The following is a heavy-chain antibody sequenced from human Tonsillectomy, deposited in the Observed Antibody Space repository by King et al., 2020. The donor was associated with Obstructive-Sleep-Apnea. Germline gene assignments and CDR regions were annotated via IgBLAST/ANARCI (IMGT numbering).Heavy chain of an antibody. CDR1: GFTFSSYW. Sequence: VQLVESGGGLVQPGGSLRLSCAASGFTFSSYWMHWVRQAPGKGLVWVSRINSDGSSTSYADSVKGRFTISRDNAKNTLYLQMNSLRAEDTAVYYCASPVVSSGLVQYTGGLQHWGQGTLVTVSS. V-gene: IGHV3-74*01. CDR3: ASPVVSSGLVQYTGGLQH. D-gene: IGHD2-8*02. CDR2: INSDGSST. J-gene: IGHJ1*01.